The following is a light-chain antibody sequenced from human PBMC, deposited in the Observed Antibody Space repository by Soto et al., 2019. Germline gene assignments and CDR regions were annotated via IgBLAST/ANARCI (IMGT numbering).Light chain of an antibody. Sequence: QSVLTQPPSASGTPGQRVTISCSGSSSNIGSNYVYWYQQLPGTAPKLLIYRNNQRPSGVPDRFSGSKSGTSASLAISGLRSEDEADYYCAAWDDSPSGVVFGGGTQLTV. V-gene: IGLV1-47*01. CDR2: RNN. CDR3: AAWDDSPSGVV. CDR1: SSNIGSNY. J-gene: IGLJ2*01.